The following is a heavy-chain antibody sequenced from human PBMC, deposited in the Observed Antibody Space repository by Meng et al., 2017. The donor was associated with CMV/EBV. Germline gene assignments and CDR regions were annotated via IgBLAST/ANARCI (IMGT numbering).Heavy chain of an antibody. CDR2: ISSSGSTI. D-gene: IGHD2-21*02. CDR3: ARSMTLGAFDI. J-gene: IGHJ3*02. V-gene: IGHV3-48*03. CDR1: GFTFSSYE. Sequence: GESLNISCAASGFTFSSYEMNWVRQAPGKGLEWVSYISSSGSTIYYADSVKGRFTISRDNAKNSLYLQMNSLRAEDTAVYYCARSMTLGAFDIWGQGTMVTVSS.